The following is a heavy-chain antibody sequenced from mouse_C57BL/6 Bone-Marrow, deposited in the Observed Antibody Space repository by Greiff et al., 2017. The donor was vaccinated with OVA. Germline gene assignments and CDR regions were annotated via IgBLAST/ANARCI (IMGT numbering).Heavy chain of an antibody. CDR2: INPNNGGT. Sequence: EVQLQQSGPELVKPGASVKISCKASGYTFTDYYMNWVKQSHGKSLEWIGDINPNNGGTSYNQKFKGKATLTVDKSSSTAYMELRSLTSEDSAVYYCARMRDDGYSWCAYWGQGTLVTVSA. D-gene: IGHD2-3*01. V-gene: IGHV1-26*01. CDR3: ARMRDDGYSWCAY. CDR1: GYTFTDYY. J-gene: IGHJ3*01.